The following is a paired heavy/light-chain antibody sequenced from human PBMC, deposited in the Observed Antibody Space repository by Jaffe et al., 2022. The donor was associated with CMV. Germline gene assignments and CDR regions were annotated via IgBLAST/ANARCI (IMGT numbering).Heavy chain of an antibody. CDR2: INPDSGGT. CDR3: ERVGPDHDAFDI. J-gene: IGHJ3*02. Sequence: QVQLVQSGAEVKKPGASVKVSCKASGYSFTDYNIHWVRQAPGQGLEWLGWINPDSGGTNYAQKFQGRVTMTRDTSVNTAYMELSRLRSDDTAVYYCERVGPDHDAFDIWGQGTMVTVSS. V-gene: IGHV1-2*02. CDR1: GYSFTDYN.
Light chain of an antibody. J-gene: IGKJ1*01. V-gene: IGKV1-5*03. CDR2: KAS. CDR3: QQYYSQWT. CDR1: QSISVW. Sequence: DIQMTQSPSTLSASVGDRVTIACRASQSISVWLAWYQQKSGKAPKLLIYKASTLESGVPSRFSGSGAGTEFTLTISSLQPDDFATYYCQQYYSQWTFGQGTKVGIK.